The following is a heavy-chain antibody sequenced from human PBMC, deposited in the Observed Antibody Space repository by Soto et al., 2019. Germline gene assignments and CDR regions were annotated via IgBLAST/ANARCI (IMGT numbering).Heavy chain of an antibody. Sequence: GGSLRLSCAASGFTFSTYAMNWVRQAPGKGLEWVSGISGSGDSTYYADSVKGRFTVSRDNSKNTLYLQMNSLRAEDTAVFYCAKERSNGWSFDYWSQGTLVTVSS. V-gene: IGHV3-23*01. CDR2: ISGSGDST. CDR1: GFTFSTYA. D-gene: IGHD6-19*01. J-gene: IGHJ4*02. CDR3: AKERSNGWSFDY.